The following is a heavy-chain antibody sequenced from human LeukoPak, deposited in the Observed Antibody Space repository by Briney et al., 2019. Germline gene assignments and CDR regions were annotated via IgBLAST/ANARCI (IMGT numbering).Heavy chain of an antibody. CDR1: GFTFSGYW. Sequence: GGSLRLSCAASGFTFSGYWMSWVRQAPGKGLEWVANIKQNGSETFYAGSVRGRFTISRDNAKNSQYLQMNSLRVEDTAVYYCARWANSIDYWGQGALVTVSS. V-gene: IGHV3-7*01. D-gene: IGHD5-18*01. J-gene: IGHJ4*02. CDR3: ARWANSIDY. CDR2: IKQNGSET.